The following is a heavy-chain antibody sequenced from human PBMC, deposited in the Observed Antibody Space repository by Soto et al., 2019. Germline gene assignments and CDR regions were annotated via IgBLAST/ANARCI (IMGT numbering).Heavy chain of an antibody. CDR1: GYAFTSYA. V-gene: IGHV1-3*01. CDR2: INAGNGNT. J-gene: IGHJ5*02. Sequence: GASVKVSCKAAGYAFTSYARHWVRQAPGQRLEWMGWINAGNGNTKYSQKFQGRVTITRDTSASTAYMELSSLRSEDTAVYYCASLPLLYCGGDCSHGPWSAPWVKGTLVLVSS. CDR3: ASLPLLYCGGDCSHGPWSAP. D-gene: IGHD2-21*02.